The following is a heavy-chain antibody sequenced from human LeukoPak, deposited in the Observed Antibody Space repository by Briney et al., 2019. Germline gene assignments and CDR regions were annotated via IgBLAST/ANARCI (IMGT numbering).Heavy chain of an antibody. J-gene: IGHJ4*02. V-gene: IGHV3-74*01. D-gene: IGHD4-17*01. CDR3: ARGRYYLDS. CDR2: FNSDGRST. CDR1: GFTFSTYW. Sequence: GGSLRLSCAASGFTFSTYWMHWVRQAPGKGLVWVSRFNSDGRSTYYADSVKGRFTISRDNAENTLYLQMSSLRAEDTAVYYCARGRYYLDSWGQGTLVTVSS.